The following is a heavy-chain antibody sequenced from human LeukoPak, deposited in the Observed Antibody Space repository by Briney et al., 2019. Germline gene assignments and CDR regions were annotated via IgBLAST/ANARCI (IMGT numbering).Heavy chain of an antibody. CDR2: INHSGST. CDR1: GGSFSGYY. D-gene: IGHD3-22*01. CDR3: ARVIGYVMEDYFDY. Sequence: SETLSLTCTVYGGSFSGYYWSWIRQPPGKGLEWIGEINHSGSTNYNPSLKSRVTISVDTSKNQFSLKLSSVTAADTAVYYCARVIGYVMEDYFDYWGEETLVTVSS. V-gene: IGHV4-34*01. J-gene: IGHJ4*02.